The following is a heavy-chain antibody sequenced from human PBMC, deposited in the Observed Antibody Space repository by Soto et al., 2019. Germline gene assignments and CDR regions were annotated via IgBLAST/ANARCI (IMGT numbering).Heavy chain of an antibody. CDR2: IYYSGST. CDR1: GGSISSYY. D-gene: IGHD3-22*01. V-gene: IGHV4-59*01. J-gene: IGHJ4*02. CDR3: ARGAYDSSGYYGYYFDY. Sequence: SETLSLTCSVSGGSISSYYWSWIRQPPGTGLEWIGYIYYSGSTNYNPSLKSRVTISVDTSKNQFSLKLSSVTAADTAVYYCARGAYDSSGYYGYYFDYWGQGTLVTVSS.